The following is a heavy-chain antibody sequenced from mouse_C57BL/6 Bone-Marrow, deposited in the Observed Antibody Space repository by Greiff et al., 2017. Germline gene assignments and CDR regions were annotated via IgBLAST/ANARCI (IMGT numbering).Heavy chain of an antibody. D-gene: IGHD2-2*01. Sequence: EVQLQQSGPELVKPGASVKMSCKASGYTFTDYNMHWVKQSHGKSLEWIGYINPNNGGTSYNQKFKGKATLTVNKSSSTAYMELRSLTSEDFAVYYCANDLLWLRRYYYAMDDWGQGTSVTVSS. CDR3: ANDLLWLRRYYYAMDD. J-gene: IGHJ4*01. CDR1: GYTFTDYN. V-gene: IGHV1-22*01. CDR2: INPNNGGT.